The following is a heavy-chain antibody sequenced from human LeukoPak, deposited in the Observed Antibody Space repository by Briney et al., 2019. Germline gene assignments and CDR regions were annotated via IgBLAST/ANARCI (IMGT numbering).Heavy chain of an antibody. J-gene: IGHJ6*03. CDR1: GFTFSSYA. CDR2: ISGSGGNT. D-gene: IGHD3-22*01. V-gene: IGHV3-23*01. Sequence: GGSLRLSCAASGFTFSSYAMSWVRQAPGKGLEWVSAISGSGGNTYYADSVKGRFTISRDNSKNTLYLQMYSLRAEDTAVYYCAKGSDDSTGYYYVTYYYYMDVRGKGTTVTVSS. CDR3: AKGSDDSTGYYYVTYYYYMDV.